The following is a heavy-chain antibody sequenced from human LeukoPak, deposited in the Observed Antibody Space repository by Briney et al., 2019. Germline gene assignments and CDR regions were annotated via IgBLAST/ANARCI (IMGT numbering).Heavy chain of an antibody. J-gene: IGHJ3*02. Sequence: GGSLRLSCAASGFTFSSYEMSWVRQAPGKGLEWVSDISGSGGSTYYADSVKGRFTISRDNSTNTLYLQMNSLRAEDTAVYYCAKGGYIMDAFDIWGQGTIVTVSS. V-gene: IGHV3-23*01. CDR2: ISGSGGST. D-gene: IGHD5-24*01. CDR3: AKGGYIMDAFDI. CDR1: GFTFSSYE.